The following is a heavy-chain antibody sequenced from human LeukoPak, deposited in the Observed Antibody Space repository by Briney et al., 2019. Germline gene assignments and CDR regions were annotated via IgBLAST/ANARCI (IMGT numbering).Heavy chain of an antibody. CDR2: IYHSGST. V-gene: IGHV4-38-2*02. D-gene: IGHD1-26*01. Sequence: SETLSLTCTVSGYSISSGYYWGWIRQPPGKGLEWIGSIYHSGSTNYNPSLKSRVTISVDKSKNQFSLKLSSVTAADTAVYYCARLPSEYYSGSYLDAFDIWGQGTMVTVSS. J-gene: IGHJ3*02. CDR3: ARLPSEYYSGSYLDAFDI. CDR1: GYSISSGYY.